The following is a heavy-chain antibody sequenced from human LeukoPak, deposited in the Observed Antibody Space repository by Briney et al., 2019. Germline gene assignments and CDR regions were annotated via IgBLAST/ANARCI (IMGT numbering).Heavy chain of an antibody. CDR2: IYYSGST. V-gene: IGHV4-31*03. J-gene: IGHJ4*02. CDR1: GGSISSGGYY. Sequence: SETLSLTCTVSGGSISSGGYYWSWIRQHPGKGLEWIGYIYYSGSTYYNPSLKSRVTISVDTSKNQFSLKLSSVTAADTAVYYCARVTGYCSSTSCSNIAYFDYWGQGTLVTVSS. CDR3: ARVTGYCSSTSCSNIAYFDY. D-gene: IGHD2-2*01.